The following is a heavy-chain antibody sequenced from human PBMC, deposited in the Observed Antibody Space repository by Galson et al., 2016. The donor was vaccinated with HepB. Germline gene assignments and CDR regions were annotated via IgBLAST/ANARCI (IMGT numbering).Heavy chain of an antibody. Sequence: SLRLSCAASGFTFSGSAMSWVRQASGKGLEWVGRIRNKANSYATTYAASLKGRFTISRDDSKNTAYLQINSLKTEDTAVYYCTTQTYYYDSSGGYSPTGDFDYWGQGTLVTVSS. J-gene: IGHJ4*02. D-gene: IGHD3-22*01. CDR3: TTQTYYYDSSGGYSPTGDFDY. CDR1: GFTFSGSA. CDR2: IRNKANSYAT. V-gene: IGHV3-73*01.